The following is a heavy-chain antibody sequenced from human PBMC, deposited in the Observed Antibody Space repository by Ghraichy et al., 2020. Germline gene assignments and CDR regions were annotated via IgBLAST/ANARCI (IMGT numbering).Heavy chain of an antibody. J-gene: IGHJ3*02. CDR2: IYSGGST. Sequence: GESLNISCAASGFTVSSNYMSWVRQAPGKGLEWVSVIYSGGSTYYADSVKGRFTISRHNSKNTLYLQMNSLRAEDTAVYYCARALALYSGSYYGNAFDIWGQGTMVTVSS. CDR1: GFTVSSNY. V-gene: IGHV3-53*04. D-gene: IGHD1-26*01. CDR3: ARALALYSGSYYGNAFDI.